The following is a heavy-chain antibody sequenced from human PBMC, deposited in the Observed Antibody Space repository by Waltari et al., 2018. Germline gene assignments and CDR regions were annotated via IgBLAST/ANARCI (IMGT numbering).Heavy chain of an antibody. J-gene: IGHJ6*02. Sequence: QVQLVESGGGVVQPGRSLRLSCAASGFTFSSFGAHWVRPAPGKGLGWLAIIWYDGRDKYYADSVRGRFTISRDNSKNMLYLQMNRLRSEDTAVYYCARDTRRYCGGDCSYPRDYGMDVWGQGTTVTVSS. CDR3: ARDTRRYCGGDCSYPRDYGMDV. CDR2: IWYDGRDK. V-gene: IGHV3-30*19. D-gene: IGHD2-21*02. CDR1: GFTFSSFG.